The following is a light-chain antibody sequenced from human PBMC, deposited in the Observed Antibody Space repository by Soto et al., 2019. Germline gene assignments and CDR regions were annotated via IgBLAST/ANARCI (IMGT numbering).Light chain of an antibody. V-gene: IGKV3-20*01. CDR3: LQYGSTPGT. Sequence: EIVLTQSPGTLSLSPGERATLSCRASQSIPNSYLSWYQHKPGQAPRLLIHGASSRATGTPDRFSGSGSGPDFTLIIDRLEPEDFALYYCLQYGSTPGTFGQWTKGDLK. J-gene: IGKJ1*01. CDR2: GAS. CDR1: QSIPNSY.